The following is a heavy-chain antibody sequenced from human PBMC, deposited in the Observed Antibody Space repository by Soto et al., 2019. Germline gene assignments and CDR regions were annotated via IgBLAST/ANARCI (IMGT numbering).Heavy chain of an antibody. CDR3: ARRRQQLGDFDY. J-gene: IGHJ4*02. CDR1: GGSISSSSYY. Sequence: SQTLSLTCTVSGGSISSSSYYWGWIRQPPGKGLEWIGSIYYSGSTYYNPSLKSRVTISVDTSKNQFSLKLSSVTAADTAVYYCARRRQQLGDFDYWGQGTLVTVSS. CDR2: IYYSGST. V-gene: IGHV4-39*01. D-gene: IGHD6-13*01.